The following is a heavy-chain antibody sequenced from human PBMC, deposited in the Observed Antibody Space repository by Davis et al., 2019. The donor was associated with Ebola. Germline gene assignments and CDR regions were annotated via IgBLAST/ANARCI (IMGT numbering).Heavy chain of an antibody. CDR2: IYSGGST. Sequence: GGSLRLSCAASGFTVSSNYMSWVRQAPGKGLEWVSVIYSGGSTYYADSVKGRFTISRDNSKNTLYLQMNSLRAEDTAVYYCARGPGRVRPAAIRGYYYGMDVWGQGTTVTVSS. V-gene: IGHV3-53*01. J-gene: IGHJ6*02. D-gene: IGHD2-2*02. CDR1: GFTVSSNY. CDR3: ARGPGRVRPAAIRGYYYGMDV.